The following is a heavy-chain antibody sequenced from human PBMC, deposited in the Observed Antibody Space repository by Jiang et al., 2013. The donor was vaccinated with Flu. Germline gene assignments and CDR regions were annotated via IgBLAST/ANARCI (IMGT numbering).Heavy chain of an antibody. CDR2: IWYDGSNK. Sequence: VQLLESGGGVVQPGRSLRLSCAASGFTFSSYGMHWVRQAPGKGLEWVAVIWYDGSNKYYADSVKGRFTISRDNSKNTLYLQMNSLRAEDTAVYYCARDTPYYDFWSGYRVGFDYWAREPWSPSP. CDR3: ARDTPYYDFWSGYRVGFDY. CDR1: GFTFSSYG. J-gene: IGHJ4*02. D-gene: IGHD3-3*01. V-gene: IGHV3-33*01.